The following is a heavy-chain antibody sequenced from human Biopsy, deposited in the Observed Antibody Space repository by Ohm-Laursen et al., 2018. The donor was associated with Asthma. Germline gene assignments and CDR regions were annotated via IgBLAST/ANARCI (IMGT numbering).Heavy chain of an antibody. CDR3: ARVFESSEWGPFYHFGLDV. CDR1: GFSFSDYY. Sequence: SLRLSCTASGFSFSDYYMTWMRQAPGKGLEWVSSISSSGSTTYPAESVKGRFTISRDNAQKSLFLQMGSLRAEDTAIYYCARVFESSEWGPFYHFGLDVWGQGTPVAVSS. D-gene: IGHD6-25*01. CDR2: ISSSGSTT. V-gene: IGHV3-11*01. J-gene: IGHJ6*02.